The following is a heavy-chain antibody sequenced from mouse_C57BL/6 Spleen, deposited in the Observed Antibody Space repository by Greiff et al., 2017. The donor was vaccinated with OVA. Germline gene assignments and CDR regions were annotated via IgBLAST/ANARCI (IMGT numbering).Heavy chain of an antibody. CDR3: AREDYYGSSKYFDV. CDR2: ISYDGSN. Sequence: EVQLQESGPGLVKPSQSLSLTCSVTGYSITSGYYWNWIRQFPGNKLEWMGYISYDGSNNYNPSLKNRISITRDTSKNQFFLKLNSVTTEDTATYDCAREDYYGSSKYFDVWGTGTTVTVSS. D-gene: IGHD1-1*01. CDR1: GYSITSGYY. V-gene: IGHV3-6*01. J-gene: IGHJ1*03.